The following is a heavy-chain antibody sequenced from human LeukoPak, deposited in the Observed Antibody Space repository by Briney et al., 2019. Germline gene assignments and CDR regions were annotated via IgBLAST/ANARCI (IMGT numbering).Heavy chain of an antibody. J-gene: IGHJ1*01. Sequence: GGSLRLSCAASGFTFNSYSMNWVRQAPEKGLEWVSYISSSGSAIYYADSVKGRFTISRDNSKNTLYLQMNNLRAEDTAMYYCARVFTPLWGQGTLVTVSS. CDR1: GFTFNSYS. CDR3: ARVFTPL. V-gene: IGHV3-48*01. CDR2: ISSSGSAI.